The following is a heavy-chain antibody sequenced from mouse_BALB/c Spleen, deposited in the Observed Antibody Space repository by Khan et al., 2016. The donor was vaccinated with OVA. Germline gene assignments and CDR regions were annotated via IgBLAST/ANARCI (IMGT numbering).Heavy chain of an antibody. CDR1: GYTFTDFT. CDR2: ISTYYGDV. Sequence: QVRLQQSGAELVRPGVSVKISCKGSGYTFTDFTMHWVKQSHAKSLEWIGVISTYYGDVTYNQKFKGKATMTVDKSSSTAYMELARLTSEDSAILYCTRGGGGNRFAYGGQGTLVTVSA. J-gene: IGHJ3*01. CDR3: TRGGGGNRFAY. V-gene: IGHV1S137*01.